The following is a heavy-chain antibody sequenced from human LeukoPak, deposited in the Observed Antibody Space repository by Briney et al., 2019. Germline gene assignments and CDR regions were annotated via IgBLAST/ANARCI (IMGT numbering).Heavy chain of an antibody. J-gene: IGHJ6*03. D-gene: IGHD7-27*01. CDR3: AKAPATGEGYYFYYMDV. Sequence: GGSLRLSCAASGFASGFTFSDYAVSWVRQAPGKGPEWVASVNGRGATTYYADSVRGRFTISRDNSKNTLYLQMISLGADDTAIYFCAKAPATGEGYYFYYMDVWGRGTTVTVSS. CDR1: GFTFSDYA. CDR2: VNGRGATT. V-gene: IGHV3-23*01.